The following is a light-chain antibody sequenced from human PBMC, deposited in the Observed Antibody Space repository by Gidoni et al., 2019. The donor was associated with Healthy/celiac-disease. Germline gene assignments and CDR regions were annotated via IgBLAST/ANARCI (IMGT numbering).Light chain of an antibody. J-gene: IGKJ2*01. CDR3: QQSYSTPYT. CDR1: QSISSY. CDR2: AAS. V-gene: IGKV1-39*01. Sequence: DIQMTQYPSSLSASVGDRVTITCRASQSISSYLNWYQQKPGKAPKLLIYAASSLQSGVPSRFSGSGSGTDFTLTISSLQPEEFATYYCQQSYSTPYTFGQGTKVEIK.